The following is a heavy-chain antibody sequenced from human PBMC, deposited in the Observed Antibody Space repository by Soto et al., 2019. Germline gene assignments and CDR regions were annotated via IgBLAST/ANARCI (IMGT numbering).Heavy chain of an antibody. CDR3: ARGVLTAFVF. V-gene: IGHV3-23*01. Sequence: EVQLLESGGGLVQPGGSLRLSCAASGFDLRNYAMSWVRQAPGKGLEWVSAISGSGGNTYNTDSVKGRFTISSDRSKSMVYLQMNLLRGEDAAVDYWARGVLTAFVFWVQGTLVTFSS. D-gene: IGHD2-21*02. CDR2: ISGSGGNT. CDR1: GFDLRNYA. J-gene: IGHJ4*02.